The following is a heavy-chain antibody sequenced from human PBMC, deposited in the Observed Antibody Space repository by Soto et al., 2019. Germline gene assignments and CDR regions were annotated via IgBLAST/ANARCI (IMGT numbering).Heavy chain of an antibody. CDR2: IWYDGSNK. D-gene: IGHD4-17*01. V-gene: IGHV3-33*01. CDR1: GFTFSSYG. CDR3: ARQGGDYVVGYSDY. Sequence: GGSLRLSCAASGFTFSSYGMHWVRQAPGKGLEWVAVIWYDGSNKYYADSVKGRFTISRDNSKNTLYLQMNSLRAEDTAVYYCARQGGDYVVGYSDYRGQGTLVTVSS. J-gene: IGHJ4*02.